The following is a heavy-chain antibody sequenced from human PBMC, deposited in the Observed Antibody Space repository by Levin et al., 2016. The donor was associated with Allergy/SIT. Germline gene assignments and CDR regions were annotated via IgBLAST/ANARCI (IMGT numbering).Heavy chain of an antibody. CDR1: EYNFGDFA. J-gene: IGHJ4*02. Sequence: SLKISCTAPEYNFGDFAMHWVRQVPGKGLEWVSGISWNGGSTGYAESMEGRFTISRDKAKNSLYLQMSSLRPEDTALYYCAKGISSSWRQYYLHYWGRGTLVTVSS. D-gene: IGHD6-13*01. V-gene: IGHV3-9*01. CDR2: ISWNGGST. CDR3: AKGISSSWRQYYLHY.